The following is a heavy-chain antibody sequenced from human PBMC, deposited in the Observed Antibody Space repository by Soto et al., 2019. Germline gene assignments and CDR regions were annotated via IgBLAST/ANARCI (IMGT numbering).Heavy chain of an antibody. V-gene: IGHV1-69*02. CDR1: GDTFNFYT. J-gene: IGHJ4*02. D-gene: IGHD3-10*01. CDR3: ATSFGSGSRAFDY. Sequence: QVQLVQSGAEVKKPGSSVKVSCKASGDTFNFYTINWVRQAPGLGLEWMGRFNPILNFSNFALKFQGRVTLTADNSTSTAYMVLRSLRSEDTAIYYCATSFGSGSRAFDYWGQGALVTVSS. CDR2: FNPILNFS.